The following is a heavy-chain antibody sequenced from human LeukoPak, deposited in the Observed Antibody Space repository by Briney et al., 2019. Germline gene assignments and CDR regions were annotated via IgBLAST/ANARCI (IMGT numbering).Heavy chain of an antibody. D-gene: IGHD5-12*01. CDR2: IFYSGTT. J-gene: IGHJ4*02. CDR1: GGSLSSYY. Sequence: PSETLSLTCTVSGGSLSSYYWNWIRQPPGKGLEWIGNIFYSGTTDYNPSLKSRVTISVDTSKNQFSLKLSSVTAADTAVYYCARGSIVATRFDYWGQGTLVTVAS. CDR3: ARGSIVATRFDY. V-gene: IGHV4-59*01.